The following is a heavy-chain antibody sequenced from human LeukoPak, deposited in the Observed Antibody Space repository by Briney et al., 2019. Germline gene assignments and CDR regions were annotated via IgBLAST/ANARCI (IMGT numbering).Heavy chain of an antibody. Sequence: PSETLSLTCTVSGGSISSSFYYWGWIRQPPGKGLEWIGSIYYSGSTYYNPSLKSRVTISVDTSKNQFSLKLNSVTATDTAVYYCARKAPIYDAFDIWGQGTMVTVSS. V-gene: IGHV4-39*01. CDR2: IYYSGST. J-gene: IGHJ3*02. CDR3: ARKAPIYDAFDI. CDR1: GGSISSSFYY.